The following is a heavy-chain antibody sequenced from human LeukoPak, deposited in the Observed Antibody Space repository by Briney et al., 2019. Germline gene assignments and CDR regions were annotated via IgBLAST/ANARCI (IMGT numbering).Heavy chain of an antibody. J-gene: IGHJ4*02. Sequence: ASVKVSCKASGYTFTSYGLSWVRQAPGQGLEWMGWISAYNGNTNYAQKLQGRVTMTTDTSTSTAYMELRSLRSNDTAVYYCAREASKPGYSYGSTYWGQGTLVTVPS. CDR2: ISAYNGNT. CDR3: AREASKPGYSYGSTY. V-gene: IGHV1-18*01. CDR1: GYTFTSYG. D-gene: IGHD5-18*01.